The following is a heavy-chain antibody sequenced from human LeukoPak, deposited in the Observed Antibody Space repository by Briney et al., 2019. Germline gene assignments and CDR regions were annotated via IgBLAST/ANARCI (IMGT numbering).Heavy chain of an antibody. Sequence: GGSLRLSCAASGFTFSSYSMNWVRQAPGKGLEWVSSISSSSSYIYYADSVKGRFTISRDNAKNSLYLQMNSLRAEDTAVYYCARCRTYYYDSSGYSDYWGQGTLVTVSS. CDR1: GFTFSSYS. J-gene: IGHJ4*02. V-gene: IGHV3-21*04. CDR2: ISSSSSYI. CDR3: ARCRTYYYDSSGYSDY. D-gene: IGHD3-22*01.